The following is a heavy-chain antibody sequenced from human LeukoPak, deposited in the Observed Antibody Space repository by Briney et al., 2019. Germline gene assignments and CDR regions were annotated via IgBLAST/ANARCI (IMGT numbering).Heavy chain of an antibody. Sequence: SETLSLTCAVYGGSFSGYYWSWIRQPPGKGLEWIGEINHSGSTNYNPSLKSRVTISVDTSKNQFSLKLSSVTAADTAVYYCARSPRYYYYYMDVWGKGTTVTVSS. J-gene: IGHJ6*03. CDR1: GGSFSGYY. V-gene: IGHV4-34*01. CDR3: ARSPRYYYYYMDV. CDR2: INHSGST.